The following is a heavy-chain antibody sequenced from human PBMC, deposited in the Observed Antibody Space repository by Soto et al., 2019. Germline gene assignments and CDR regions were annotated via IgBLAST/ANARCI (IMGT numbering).Heavy chain of an antibody. D-gene: IGHD3-9*01. CDR3: ARVRDWLFYY. V-gene: IGHV3-53*01. Sequence: RLSCAASGFTVSSNYMSWVRQAPGKGLEWVSVIYSGGSAYYADSVKGRFTISRDNSKNTLYLQMNSLRAEDTAVYYCARVRDWLFYYWGQGTLVTVSS. CDR2: IYSGGSA. J-gene: IGHJ4*02. CDR1: GFTVSSNY.